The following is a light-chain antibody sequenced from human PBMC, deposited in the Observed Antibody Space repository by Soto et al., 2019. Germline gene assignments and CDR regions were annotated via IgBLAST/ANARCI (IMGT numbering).Light chain of an antibody. CDR1: QTVASN. J-gene: IGKJ2*01. Sequence: EIVMTQSPASLSVSPGDGATLSCRASQTVASNLAWYQQKPGQGPRLLIHGASTRAAGVPARFSGSRSGTDFTLTISSLQSEDFAVYYCQQYHNWPPQYTFGQGTKLQIK. CDR2: GAS. CDR3: QQYHNWPPQYT. V-gene: IGKV3-15*01.